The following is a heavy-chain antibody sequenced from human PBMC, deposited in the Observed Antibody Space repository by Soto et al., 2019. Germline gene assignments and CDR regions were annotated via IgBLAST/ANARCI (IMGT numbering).Heavy chain of an antibody. CDR3: AREGKDYDYCMDV. CDR1: GFTVSSNY. D-gene: IGHD3-10*01. CDR2: IYSGGST. V-gene: IGHV3-53*02. Sequence: EVQLVETGGGLIQPGGSLRLSGAASGFTVSSNYMSWVRQAPGKGLEWVSVIYSGGSTYYADSVKGRFTISRDNSKNTLYLQMNSLRAEDTAVYYCAREGKDYDYCMDVCGQGTTVIFSS. J-gene: IGHJ6*02.